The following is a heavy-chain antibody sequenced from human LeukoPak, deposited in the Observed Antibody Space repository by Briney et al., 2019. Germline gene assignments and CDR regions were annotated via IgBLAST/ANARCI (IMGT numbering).Heavy chain of an antibody. CDR3: AVDFWSGTRDY. J-gene: IGHJ4*02. CDR1: GFTFSSYS. Sequence: GGSLRLSCAASGFTFSSYSMNWVCQAPGKGLEWVSSISSSSSYIYYADSVKGRFTISRDNAKNSLYLQMNSLRAEDTAVYYCAVDFWSGTRDYWGQGTLVTVSS. V-gene: IGHV3-21*01. D-gene: IGHD3-3*01. CDR2: ISSSSSYI.